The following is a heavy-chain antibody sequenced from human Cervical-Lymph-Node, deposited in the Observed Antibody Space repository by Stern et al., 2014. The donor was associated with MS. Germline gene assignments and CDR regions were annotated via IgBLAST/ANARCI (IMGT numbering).Heavy chain of an antibody. V-gene: IGHV4-31*03. CDR1: GGSISNGSYY. D-gene: IGHD6-13*01. CDR3: AREGARGAAGS. J-gene: IGHJ4*02. Sequence: QVQLQESGPGLVKPSQTLSLICTVSGGSISNGSYYWSWIRQHPGNGLEWIGYIHYSGSTFSTQSLKSRVTITIDTSKNHFSVKLASVTAADTAVYYCAREGARGAAGSWGQGTLVTVSS. CDR2: IHYSGST.